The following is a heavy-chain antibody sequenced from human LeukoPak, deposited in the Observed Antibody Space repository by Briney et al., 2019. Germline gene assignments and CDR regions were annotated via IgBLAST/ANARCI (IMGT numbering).Heavy chain of an antibody. Sequence: GGSLRLSCAASGFTFTNYWMSWVRQAPGKGLELVANIKQDRSEKYYVDSVKGRFTISRDNSKNTLFLQMNSLRAEDTAVYYCAKVGLTVTTILDYFDYWGQGTLVTVSS. D-gene: IGHD4-11*01. CDR1: GFTFTNYW. J-gene: IGHJ4*02. CDR2: IKQDRSEK. CDR3: AKVGLTVTTILDYFDY. V-gene: IGHV3-7*01.